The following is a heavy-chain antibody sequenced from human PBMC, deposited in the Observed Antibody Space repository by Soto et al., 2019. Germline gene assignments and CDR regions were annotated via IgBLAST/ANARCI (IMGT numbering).Heavy chain of an antibody. CDR1: GCSISSDY. V-gene: IGHV4-59*01. Sequence: QVQLQESGPGLVKPAYTLSLTCSVSGCSISSDYWSWIRQPPGKGLEWIGYIYYTGSTNYNPSLKSRVTISVDTSKNQFSLNLRSVTAADTAVYYCARALRGVVVVASREMDVWGHGTTVTVSS. CDR3: ARALRGVVVVASREMDV. J-gene: IGHJ6*02. CDR2: IYYTGST. D-gene: IGHD2-15*01.